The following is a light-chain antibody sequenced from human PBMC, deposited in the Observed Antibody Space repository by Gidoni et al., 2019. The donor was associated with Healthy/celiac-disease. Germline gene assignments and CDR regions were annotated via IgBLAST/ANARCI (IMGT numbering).Light chain of an antibody. CDR2: CAS. J-gene: IGKJ2*01. CDR3: QQYKNWTRT. CDR1: QSVSSN. Sequence: ELVMTQSPATLSVSPGERATLSCRASQSVSSNLAWYQQKPGQAPRLLIYCASTRATGIPARFSGSGSGTEFNLTISSLQSEDFAVYYCQQYKNWTRTFGQGTKLEIK. V-gene: IGKV3-15*01.